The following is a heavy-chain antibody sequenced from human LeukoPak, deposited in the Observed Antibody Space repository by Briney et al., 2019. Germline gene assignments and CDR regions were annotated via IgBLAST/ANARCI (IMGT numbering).Heavy chain of an antibody. CDR1: GDSVSSNSAA. Sequence: SQTLSLTCAISGDSVSSNSAAWNWIRQSPSRGLEWLGRTHYRSKWYIDYAGSVRSRITINPDTSKNQFSLKLSSVTAADTAVYYCARGRAEKTYYDFWSGYRSLSTFDIWGQGTMVTVSS. J-gene: IGHJ3*02. V-gene: IGHV6-1*01. CDR3: ARGRAEKTYYDFWSGYRSLSTFDI. D-gene: IGHD3-3*01. CDR2: THYRSKWYI.